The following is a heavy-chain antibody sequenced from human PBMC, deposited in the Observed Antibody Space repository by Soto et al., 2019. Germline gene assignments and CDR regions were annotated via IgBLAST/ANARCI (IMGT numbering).Heavy chain of an antibody. CDR1: GGTLSSCT. CDR3: ATLRSGAAMGFDY. D-gene: IGHD2-2*01. J-gene: IGHJ4*02. CDR2: FIPILGIA. Sequence: ASVKVSCKDSGGTLSSCTISWVRQVPGKGLEWMGRFIPILGIANYAQKFQGRVTMTADKSTDTAYMELSSLRSEDTAVYYCATLRSGAAMGFDYWGQGTLVTVSS. V-gene: IGHV1-69*02.